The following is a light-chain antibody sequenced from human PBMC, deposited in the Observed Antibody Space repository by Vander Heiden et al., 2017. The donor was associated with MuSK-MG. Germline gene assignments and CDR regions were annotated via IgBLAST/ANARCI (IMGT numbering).Light chain of an antibody. J-gene: IGLJ3*02. V-gene: IGLV1-36*01. CDR2: ET. CDR1: SNNVGCYA. CDR3: STWDNSCV. Sequence: HSALTQEASVSAAAGQKVTLSCPGTSNNVGCYAVGWYQQISHCAPNSVLFETSLPTVIPARFSGSMPGTTASLTYSGLEPEDETDHYRSTWDNSCVFGGGTKLTVL.